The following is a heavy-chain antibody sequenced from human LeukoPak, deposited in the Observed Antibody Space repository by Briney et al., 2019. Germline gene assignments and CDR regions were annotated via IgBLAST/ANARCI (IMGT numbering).Heavy chain of an antibody. CDR1: GYTFTEYY. Sequence: ASVKVSCKASGYTFTEYYMHWVRQAPGQGLEWMGRINPNSGGTNYAQKFQGRVTMTRDTSISTAYMELSRLRSDDTAVYYCARHTTSETWIQLWDYYYGMDVWGQGTTVTVSS. V-gene: IGHV1-2*06. J-gene: IGHJ6*02. CDR3: ARHTTSETWIQLWDYYYGMDV. CDR2: INPNSGGT. D-gene: IGHD5-18*01.